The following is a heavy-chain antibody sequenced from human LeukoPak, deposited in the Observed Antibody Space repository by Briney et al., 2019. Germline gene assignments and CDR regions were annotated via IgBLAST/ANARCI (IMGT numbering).Heavy chain of an antibody. CDR3: ARGYYFDY. J-gene: IGHJ4*02. V-gene: IGHV4-34*01. Sequence: LETLSLTCAVYGGSFSGYYWSWIRQPPGKGLEWIGEINHSGSTNYNPSLKSRVTISVDTSKNQFSLKLSSVTAADTAVHYCARGYYFDYWGQGTLVTVSS. CDR2: INHSGST. CDR1: GGSFSGYY.